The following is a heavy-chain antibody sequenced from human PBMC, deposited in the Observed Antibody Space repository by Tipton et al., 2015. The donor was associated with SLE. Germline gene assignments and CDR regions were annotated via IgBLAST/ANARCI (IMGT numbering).Heavy chain of an antibody. J-gene: IGHJ4*02. D-gene: IGHD6-19*01. CDR2: IYYSGTT. CDR3: ARGSGWYCNF. CDR1: GGSISRSSHS. Sequence: TLSLTCTVSGGSISRSSHSRDWIRQPPGKGLEWIGSIYYSGTTYYNPSLKSRVTISVDTSKNQFSLNLRSVTAADTAVYYCARGSGWYCNFWGQGTLVTVSS. V-gene: IGHV4-39*01.